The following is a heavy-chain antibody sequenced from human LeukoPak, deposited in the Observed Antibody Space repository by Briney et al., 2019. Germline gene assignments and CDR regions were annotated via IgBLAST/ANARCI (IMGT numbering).Heavy chain of an antibody. Sequence: ASVKVSCKASGGTFSSYAISWVRQAPGQGLEWMGGIIPIFGTANYAQKFQGRVTITADESTSTAYMELSSLRSEDTAVYYCARDYGDYSFSRFDPWGQGTLVTVSS. D-gene: IGHD4-17*01. CDR3: ARDYGDYSFSRFDP. J-gene: IGHJ5*02. CDR1: GGTFSSYA. CDR2: IIPIFGTA. V-gene: IGHV1-69*13.